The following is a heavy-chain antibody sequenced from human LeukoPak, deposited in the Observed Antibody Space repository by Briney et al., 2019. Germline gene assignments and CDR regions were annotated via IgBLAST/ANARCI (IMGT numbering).Heavy chain of an antibody. CDR1: GGTFSSYA. CDR2: IIPIFGTA. D-gene: IGHD4-17*01. J-gene: IGHJ4*02. CDR3: ARAILNDYGDYFDY. Sequence: SVKVSCKASGGTFSSYAISWVRQAPGQGLEWMGGIIPIFGTANYAQKFQGRVTITADESTSAAYMELSSLRSEDTAVYYCARAILNDYGDYFDYWGQGTLVTVSS. V-gene: IGHV1-69*13.